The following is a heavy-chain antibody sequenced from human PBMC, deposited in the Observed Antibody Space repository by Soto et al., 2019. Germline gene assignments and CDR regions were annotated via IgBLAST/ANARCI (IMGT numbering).Heavy chain of an antibody. CDR1: GGSFSGYY. CDR3: ARAIGSGKGFYYYYMDV. D-gene: IGHD3-10*01. V-gene: IGHV4-34*01. Sequence: SETLSLTCAVYGGSFSGYYWSWIRQPPGKGLEWIGEINHSGSTNYNPSLKSRVTISVDTSKNQFSLKLSSVTAADTAVYYCARAIGSGKGFYYYYMDVWGKGTTVTVSS. J-gene: IGHJ6*03. CDR2: INHSGST.